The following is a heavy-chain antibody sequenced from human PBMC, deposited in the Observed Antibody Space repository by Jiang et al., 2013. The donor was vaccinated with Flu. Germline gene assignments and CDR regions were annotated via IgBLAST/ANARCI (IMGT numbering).Heavy chain of an antibody. D-gene: IGHD6-19*01. CDR1: GGSISSYY. V-gene: IGHV4-59*08. CDR3: AKVSGGLASGWYREGEGDFDY. Sequence: GSGLVKPSETLSLTCTVSGGSISSYYWSWIRQPPGKGLEWIGYIYYSGSTNYNPSLKSRVTISVDTSKNQFSLKLSSVTAADTAVYYCAKVSGGLASGWYREGEGDFDYWGQGTLVTVSS. J-gene: IGHJ4*02. CDR2: IYYSGST.